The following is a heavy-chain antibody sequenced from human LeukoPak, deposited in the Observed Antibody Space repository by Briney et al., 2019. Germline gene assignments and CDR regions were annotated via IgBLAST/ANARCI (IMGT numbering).Heavy chain of an antibody. Sequence: GASVKVSCKASGYTFTSYDINWVRQATGQGLEWMGWMNPNSGNTGYAQKFQGRVTITRNTSISTAYMELSSLGSEDTAVYFCARVDYSNDFDIWGQGTMVTVSS. D-gene: IGHD4-11*01. CDR3: ARVDYSNDFDI. CDR1: GYTFTSYD. CDR2: MNPNSGNT. J-gene: IGHJ3*02. V-gene: IGHV1-8*03.